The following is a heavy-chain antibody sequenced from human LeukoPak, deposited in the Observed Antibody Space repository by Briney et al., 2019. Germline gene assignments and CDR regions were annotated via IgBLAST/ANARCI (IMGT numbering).Heavy chain of an antibody. J-gene: IGHJ4*02. CDR1: GYDFGRHW. V-gene: IGHV5-51*01. CDR2: IYPGDSDT. Sequence: GESLKISCQGSGYDFGRHWIAWVRQVPGKGLEWMGIIYPGDSDTRYNPSFQGRVTISADWSIATTYLQWRSLEASDTALYYCLRGAYSSVWYGDYWGQGSLVIVSS. D-gene: IGHD6-19*01. CDR3: LRGAYSSVWYGDY.